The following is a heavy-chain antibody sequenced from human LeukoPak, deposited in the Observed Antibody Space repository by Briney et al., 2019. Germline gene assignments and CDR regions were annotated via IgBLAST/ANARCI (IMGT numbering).Heavy chain of an antibody. V-gene: IGHV1-8*01. CDR1: GYTFTSYD. J-gene: IGHJ5*02. CDR3: ARGGYSGYVRVSWFDP. D-gene: IGHD5-12*01. CDR2: MNPNSGNT. Sequence: GASVKVSCKASGYTFTSYDINWVRQATGQGLEWMGWMNPNSGNTGYAQKFQGRVTMTRNTSISTAYMELSSLRSEDTAVYYCARGGYSGYVRVSWFDPWGQGTLVTVSS.